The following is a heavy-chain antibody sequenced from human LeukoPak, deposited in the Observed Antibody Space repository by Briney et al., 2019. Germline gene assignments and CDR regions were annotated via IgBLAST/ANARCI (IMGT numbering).Heavy chain of an antibody. D-gene: IGHD5-18*01. CDR3: ARSADTAMVYFDY. Sequence: ASVKVSCTASGGTFSSYAISWVRQAPGQGLEWMGGIIPIFGTANYAQKFQGRVTITTDESTSTAYMELSSLRSEDTAVYYCARSADTAMVYFDYWGQGTLVTVSS. V-gene: IGHV1-69*05. CDR1: GGTFSSYA. CDR2: IIPIFGTA. J-gene: IGHJ4*02.